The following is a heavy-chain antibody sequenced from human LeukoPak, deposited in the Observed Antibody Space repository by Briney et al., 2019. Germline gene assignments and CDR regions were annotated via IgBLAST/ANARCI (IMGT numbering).Heavy chain of an antibody. CDR3: ARETDRGGAFDI. Sequence: SETLSLTCTVSGGSISSSSYYWGWIRQPPGKGLEWIGSIYYSGSTYYNPSLKSRVTISVDTSKNQFSLKLSSVTAADTAVYYCARETDRGGAFDIWGQGTMVTVSS. D-gene: IGHD3-16*01. CDR2: IYYSGST. J-gene: IGHJ3*02. CDR1: GGSISSSSYY. V-gene: IGHV4-39*07.